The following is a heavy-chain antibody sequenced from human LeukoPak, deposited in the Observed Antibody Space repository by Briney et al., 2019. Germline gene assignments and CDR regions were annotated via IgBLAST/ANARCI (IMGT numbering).Heavy chain of an antibody. Sequence: SVKVSCKASGGTFSSYAISWVRQAPGQGLEWMGRIIPILGIANYAQKFQGRVTITADKSTSTAYMELSSLRSEDTAVYYCARFYYDSSGYWAFDIWGQGTMVTVSS. D-gene: IGHD3-22*01. CDR2: IIPILGIA. V-gene: IGHV1-69*04. J-gene: IGHJ3*02. CDR3: ARFYYDSSGYWAFDI. CDR1: GGTFSSYA.